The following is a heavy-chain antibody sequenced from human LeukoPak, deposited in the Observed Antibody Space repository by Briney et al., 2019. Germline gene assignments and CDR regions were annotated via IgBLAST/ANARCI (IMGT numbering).Heavy chain of an antibody. CDR3: AKAMYYYDSSGYPPRFDFDY. CDR2: ISYDGSSQ. Sequence: GRSLGLSCAASGFTFSTYGMHWVRQAPGKGLEWVAVISYDGSSQYYADSVKGRFTISRDNSKNTLYLQMNSLRAEDTAVYYCAKAMYYYDSSGYPPRFDFDYWGQGTLVTVSS. CDR1: GFTFSTYG. J-gene: IGHJ4*02. V-gene: IGHV3-30*18. D-gene: IGHD3-22*01.